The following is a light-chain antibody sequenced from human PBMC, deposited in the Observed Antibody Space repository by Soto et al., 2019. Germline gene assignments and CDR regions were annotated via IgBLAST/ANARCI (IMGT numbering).Light chain of an antibody. V-gene: IGKV3-20*01. Sequence: ELVMTQSPATLSVSPGERATPSCRASETVSSNLAWYQQKLGQAPRLLIYAASSMASGIPDRFSGSGSGTDFGLTISRLEAEDFAVYYCQQYGSSPRTFGQGTKVDIK. CDR2: AAS. CDR3: QQYGSSPRT. CDR1: ETVSSN. J-gene: IGKJ1*01.